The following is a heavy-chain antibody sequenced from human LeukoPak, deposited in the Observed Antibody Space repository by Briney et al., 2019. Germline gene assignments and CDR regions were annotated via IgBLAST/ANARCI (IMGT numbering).Heavy chain of an antibody. V-gene: IGHV1-46*01. Sequence: ASVKVSYKASGYTFTSYYMHWVRQAPGQGLEWMGIINPSGGSTSYAQKFQGRVTMTRDTSTSTVYMELSSLRSEDTAVYYCARESGYGSGGNWFDPWGQGTLVTVSS. J-gene: IGHJ5*02. CDR2: INPSGGST. D-gene: IGHD3-10*01. CDR3: ARESGYGSGGNWFDP. CDR1: GYTFTSYY.